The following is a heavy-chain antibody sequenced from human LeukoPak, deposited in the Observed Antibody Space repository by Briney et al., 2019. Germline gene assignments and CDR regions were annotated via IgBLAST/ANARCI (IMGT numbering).Heavy chain of an antibody. D-gene: IGHD3-16*02. Sequence: GGSLRLSCAAPGFTFSSYAMSWVRQAPGKGLEWVSAISGSGGSTYYADSVKGRFTISRDNSKNTLYLQMNSLRAEDTAVYYCAKDLYRTWTYYFDYWGQGTLVTVSS. CDR2: ISGSGGST. CDR3: AKDLYRTWTYYFDY. V-gene: IGHV3-23*01. J-gene: IGHJ4*02. CDR1: GFTFSSYA.